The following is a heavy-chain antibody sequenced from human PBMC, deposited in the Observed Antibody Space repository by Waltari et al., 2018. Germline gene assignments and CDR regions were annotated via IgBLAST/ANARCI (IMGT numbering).Heavy chain of an antibody. D-gene: IGHD2-15*01. Sequence: EVQLVESGGGLVKPGGSLRLSCAASGFTFSSYRLNWVSQAPGKGLEWVSSISSSSSYIYYADSVKGRFTISRDNAKNSLYLQMNSLRAEDTAVYYCARVGGPTSGFDYWGQGTLVTVSS. CDR2: ISSSSSYI. CDR1: GFTFSSYR. CDR3: ARVGGPTSGFDY. J-gene: IGHJ4*02. V-gene: IGHV3-21*01.